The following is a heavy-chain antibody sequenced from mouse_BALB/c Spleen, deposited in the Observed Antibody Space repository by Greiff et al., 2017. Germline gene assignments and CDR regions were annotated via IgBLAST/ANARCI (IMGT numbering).Heavy chain of an antibody. J-gene: IGHJ2*01. CDR3: ARGWIYGNYDY. V-gene: IGHV14-3*02. CDR2: IDPANGNT. CDR1: GFNIKDTY. D-gene: IGHD2-1*01. Sequence: EVQLQQSGAELVKPGASVKLSCTASGFNIKDTYMHWVKQRPEQGLEWIGRIDPANGNTKYDPKFQGKATITAATSSNTAYLQLSSLTSEDTAVYYCARGWIYGNYDYWGQGTTLTVSS.